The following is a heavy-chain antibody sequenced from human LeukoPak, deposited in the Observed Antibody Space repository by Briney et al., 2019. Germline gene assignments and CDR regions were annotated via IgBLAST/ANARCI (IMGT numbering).Heavy chain of an antibody. D-gene: IGHD3-22*01. CDR2: ISYDGSNK. CDR1: GFTFSSYA. J-gene: IGHJ4*02. Sequence: GGSLRLSCAASGFTFSSYAMHWVRQAPGKGLEWVAFISYDGSNKYYADSVKGRFTISRDNSKNTLYLQMNSLRAEDTAVYYCARGPMIVVDAEHTFDYWGQGTLVTVSS. CDR3: ARGPMIVVDAEHTFDY. V-gene: IGHV3-30-3*01.